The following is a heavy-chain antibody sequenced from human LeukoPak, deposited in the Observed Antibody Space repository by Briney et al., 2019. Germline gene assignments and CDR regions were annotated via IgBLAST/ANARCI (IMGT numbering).Heavy chain of an antibody. J-gene: IGHJ4*02. CDR2: ISWNSGSI. D-gene: IGHD5-18*01. CDR3: AKGDVDTATGPLDY. CDR1: GFTFDDYA. Sequence: GMSLRLSCAASGFTFDDYAMHWVRQAPGKGLEWVSGISWNSGSIGYADSVKGRFTISRDNAKNSLYLQMNSLRAEDTALCYCAKGDVDTATGPLDYWGQGTLVTVSS. V-gene: IGHV3-9*01.